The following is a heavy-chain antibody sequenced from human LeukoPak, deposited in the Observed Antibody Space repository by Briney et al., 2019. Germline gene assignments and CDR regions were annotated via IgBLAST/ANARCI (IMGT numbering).Heavy chain of an antibody. V-gene: IGHV3-21*01. CDR2: ISSSSSYI. CDR1: GFTFSSYS. CDR3: ARDQSGSKVGYYYYYMDV. Sequence: GGSLRLSCAASGFTFSSYSMNWVRQAPGKGLEWVSSISSSSSYIYYADSVKGRFTISRDNAKNSLYLQMNSLRAEDTAVYYCARDQSGSKVGYYYYYMDVWGKGTTVTVSS. D-gene: IGHD1-26*01. J-gene: IGHJ6*03.